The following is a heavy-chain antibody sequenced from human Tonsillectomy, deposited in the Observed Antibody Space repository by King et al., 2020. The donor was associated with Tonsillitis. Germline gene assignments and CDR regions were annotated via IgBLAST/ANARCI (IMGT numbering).Heavy chain of an antibody. Sequence: QLQESGPGLVKPSQTLSLTCTVSGGSISSGGYYWSWIRQHPGKGLEWIGYIYYSGSPYYNPSLKSRVTISVDTSKNQFSLKLSSVTAADTAVYYCARDYYGSGTVDPWGQGTLVTVSS. CDR1: GGSISSGGYY. CDR2: IYYSGSP. D-gene: IGHD3-10*01. V-gene: IGHV4-31*03. CDR3: ARDYYGSGTVDP. J-gene: IGHJ5*02.